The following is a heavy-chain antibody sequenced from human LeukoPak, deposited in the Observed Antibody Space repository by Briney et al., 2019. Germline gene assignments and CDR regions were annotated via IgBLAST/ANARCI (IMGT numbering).Heavy chain of an antibody. D-gene: IGHD5-18*01. CDR1: GGSISSGGYY. CDR2: IYYSGST. V-gene: IGHV4-31*03. CDR3: ARSRYSYDPPSNYYYYYGMDV. Sequence: SQTLSLTCTVSGGSISSGGYYWSWIRQPPGKGLEWIGYIYYSGSTYYNPSLKSRVTISVDTSKNQFSLKLSSVTAADTAVYYCARSRYSYDPPSNYYYYYGMDVWGQGTTVTVSS. J-gene: IGHJ6*02.